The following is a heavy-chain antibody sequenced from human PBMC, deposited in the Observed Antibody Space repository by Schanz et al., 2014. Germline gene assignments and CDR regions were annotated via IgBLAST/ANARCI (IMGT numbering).Heavy chain of an antibody. CDR1: GFIFSNSW. V-gene: IGHV3-7*01. Sequence: EVQLLESGGGLVQPGGSLRLSCAASGFIFSNSWMSWVRQAPGKGLEWVANIKQDGSEKYYVDSVKGRFTISRDNAKNSLYLQMNSLTAEDTAVYYCAKDQGSYGSGSYSYFDYWGQGTLATVSS. CDR3: AKDQGSYGSGSYSYFDY. D-gene: IGHD3-10*01. CDR2: IKQDGSEK. J-gene: IGHJ4*02.